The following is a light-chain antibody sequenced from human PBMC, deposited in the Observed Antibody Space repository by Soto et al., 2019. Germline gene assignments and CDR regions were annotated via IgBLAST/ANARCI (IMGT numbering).Light chain of an antibody. CDR1: SSDVGGYNY. V-gene: IGLV2-8*01. J-gene: IGLJ2*01. CDR3: SSYAGSNSCV. CDR2: EVS. Sequence: QSVLTQPPSASGSPGQSVTISCTGTSSDVGGYNYVSWYQQHPGKAPKLMIYEVSKRPSGVPDRFAGSKSGNTASLTVSGLQAEDEADNYCSSYAGSNSCVFGGGTKLTVL.